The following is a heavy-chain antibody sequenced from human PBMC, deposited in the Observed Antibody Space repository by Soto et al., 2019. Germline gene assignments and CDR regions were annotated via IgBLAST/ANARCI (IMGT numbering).Heavy chain of an antibody. CDR2: INHSGST. Sequence: QVQLQQWGAGLLKPSETLSLTCAVYGGSFSGYYWSWIRQPPGKGLEWIGEINHSGSTNYNPSLTSRVTISVDTSKNQFSLKLSSVTAADTAVYYCARLRSSGYSGSLKPGYYYYYGMDVWGQGTTVTVSS. J-gene: IGHJ6*02. D-gene: IGHD1-26*01. CDR3: ARLRSSGYSGSLKPGYYYYYGMDV. CDR1: GGSFSGYY. V-gene: IGHV4-34*01.